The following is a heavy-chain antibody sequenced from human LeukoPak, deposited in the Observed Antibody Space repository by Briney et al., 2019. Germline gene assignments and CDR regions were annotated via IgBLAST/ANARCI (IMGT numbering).Heavy chain of an antibody. CDR2: IKQDGSDK. CDR3: ARDLDYGDYCCDP. CDR1: GFTFSNYW. J-gene: IGHJ5*02. Sequence: GGSLRLSCAASGFTFSNYWMSWVRQAPGKGLEWVANIKQDGSDKNYVDSMKGRFTISRDNAKNSLYLQMNSLRAEDTAVYYCARDLDYGDYCCDPWGQGTLVTVSS. D-gene: IGHD4-17*01. V-gene: IGHV3-7*01.